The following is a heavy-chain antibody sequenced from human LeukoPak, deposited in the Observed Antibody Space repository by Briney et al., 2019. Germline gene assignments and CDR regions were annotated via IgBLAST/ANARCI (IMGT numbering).Heavy chain of an antibody. CDR2: ISSGATYI. Sequence: GGSLRLSCAASGFALSDYAINWVRQAPGKGLEWVSSISSGATYIYYADSVKGRFTISRDSANNSLSLQMDSLRAEDTAVYYCTRGRRFCGGDCHSWFDSWGQGTLVTVSS. J-gene: IGHJ5*01. CDR1: GFALSDYA. V-gene: IGHV3-21*01. CDR3: TRGRRFCGGDCHSWFDS. D-gene: IGHD2-21*02.